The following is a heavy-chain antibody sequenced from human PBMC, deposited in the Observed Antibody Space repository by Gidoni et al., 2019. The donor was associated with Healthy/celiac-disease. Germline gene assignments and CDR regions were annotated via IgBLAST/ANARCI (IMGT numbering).Heavy chain of an antibody. D-gene: IGHD3-16*02. Sequence: EVQLVESGGGLVQPGGSLSLSCAASGFTFGSSSMNWVRQAPGKGLEWVSYISSSSSTIYYADSVKGRFTISRDNAKNSLYLQMNSLRAEDTAVYYCARDFGDYDYVWGSYRYFDYWGQGTLVTVSS. CDR1: GFTFGSSS. CDR3: ARDFGDYDYVWGSYRYFDY. V-gene: IGHV3-48*04. J-gene: IGHJ4*02. CDR2: ISSSSSTI.